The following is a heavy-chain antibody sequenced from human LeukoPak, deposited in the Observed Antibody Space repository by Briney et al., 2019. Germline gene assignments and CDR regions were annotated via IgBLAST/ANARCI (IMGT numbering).Heavy chain of an antibody. CDR3: AGATRWVPFDY. D-gene: IGHD4-23*01. V-gene: IGHV4-4*07. CDR1: GGSISSYY. CDR2: IYTSGST. Sequence: PSETLSLTCTVSGGSISSYYWSWIRPPAGKGLEWIGRIYTSGSTNYNPSLKSRVTISVDKSKNQFSLKLSSVTAADTAVYYCAGATRWVPFDYWGQGTLVTVSS. J-gene: IGHJ4*02.